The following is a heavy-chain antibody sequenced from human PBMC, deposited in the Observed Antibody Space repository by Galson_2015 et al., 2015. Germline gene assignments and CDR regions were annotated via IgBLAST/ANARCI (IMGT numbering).Heavy chain of an antibody. J-gene: IGHJ4*02. V-gene: IGHV2-5*02. CDR3: AHMGDYDFWSGYYTSFDY. CDR1: GFSLSTSGVG. CDR2: IYWDDDK. Sequence: PALVKPTQTLTLTCTFSGFSLSTSGVGVGWIRQPPGKALEWLALIYWDDDKRYSPSLKSRLTITKDTSKNQVVLTMTNMDPVDTATYYCAHMGDYDFWSGYYTSFDYWGQGTLVTVSS. D-gene: IGHD3-3*01.